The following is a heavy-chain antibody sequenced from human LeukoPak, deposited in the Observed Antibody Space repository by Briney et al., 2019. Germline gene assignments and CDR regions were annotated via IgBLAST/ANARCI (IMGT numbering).Heavy chain of an antibody. D-gene: IGHD1-26*01. CDR2: IYASGST. V-gene: IGHV4-61*02. CDR1: GGSITSGNYY. Sequence: PSETLSLTCTVSGGSITSGNYYWSWLRQPAGKGLEWIGRIYASGSTNYNPSLKSRVTISVDTSKNHFSLKLSSVTAADTAVYYCARAYSGSYFDYWGQGTLVTVSA. CDR3: ARAYSGSYFDY. J-gene: IGHJ4*02.